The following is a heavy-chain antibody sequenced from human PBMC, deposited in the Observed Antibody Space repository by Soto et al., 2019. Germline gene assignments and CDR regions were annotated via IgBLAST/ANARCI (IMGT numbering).Heavy chain of an antibody. V-gene: IGHV3-74*01. CDR1: GFTFSDYA. Sequence: GGSLRLSCAASGFTFSDYAMSWVRQAPGKGLVWVSRINSDGSSTSYADSVKGRFTISRDSAKNTLYLQMNSLRAEDTAVYYCARDPHYFYDSTGYYDYWGQGTLVTVSS. CDR2: INSDGSST. J-gene: IGHJ4*02. CDR3: ARDPHYFYDSTGYYDY. D-gene: IGHD3-22*01.